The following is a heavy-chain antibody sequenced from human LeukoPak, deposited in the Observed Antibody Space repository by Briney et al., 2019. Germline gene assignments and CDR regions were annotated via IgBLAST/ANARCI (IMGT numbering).Heavy chain of an antibody. V-gene: IGHV3-30*18. Sequence: GGSLRLSCAASGFTFSSYEMNWVRQAPGKGLEWVAVISYDGSNKYYADSVKGRFTISRDNSKNTLYLQMNSLRAEDTAVYYCAKDRLSTFEGAFDIWGQGTMVTVSS. CDR2: ISYDGSNK. J-gene: IGHJ3*02. CDR3: AKDRLSTFEGAFDI. CDR1: GFTFSSYE. D-gene: IGHD3-16*01.